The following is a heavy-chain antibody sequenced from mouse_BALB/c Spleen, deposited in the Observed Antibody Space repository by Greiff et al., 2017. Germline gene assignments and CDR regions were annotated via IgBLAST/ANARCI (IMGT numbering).Heavy chain of an antibody. CDR1: GFTFSSFG. D-gene: IGHD2-10*02. J-gene: IGHJ2*01. V-gene: IGHV5-17*02. Sequence: EVQLVESGGGLVQPGGSRKLSCAASGFTFSSFGMHWVRQAPEKGLEWVAYISSGSSTIYYADTVKGRFTISRDNPKNTLFLQMTSLRSEDTAMYYCASQYGNYCDYWGQGTTLTVSS. CDR3: ASQYGNYCDY. CDR2: ISSGSSTI.